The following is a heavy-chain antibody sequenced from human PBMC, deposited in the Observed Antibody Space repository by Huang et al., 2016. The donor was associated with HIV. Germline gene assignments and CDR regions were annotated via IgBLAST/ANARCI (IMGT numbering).Heavy chain of an antibody. V-gene: IGHV3-30*18. J-gene: IGHJ6*02. D-gene: IGHD6-19*01. Sequence: QVQLVESGGGVVQPGRSLRLSCAASGFSFSNYGIHWVRQAPGKGLEWVAVIAYDGNKKYYADSVKGRFTISRDNSNNTLFLQMNSLRAEDTTVYYCGKDWTGSSGWFTLHYYYYGMDVWGQGTTVTVSS. CDR3: GKDWTGSSGWFTLHYYYYGMDV. CDR2: IAYDGNKK. CDR1: GFSFSNYG.